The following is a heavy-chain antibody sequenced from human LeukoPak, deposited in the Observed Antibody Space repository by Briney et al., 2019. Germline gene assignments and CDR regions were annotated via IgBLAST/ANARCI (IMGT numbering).Heavy chain of an antibody. Sequence: SETLSLTCAVSGYSISSGYYWGWIRPPPGKGPEWIGSIYHSGSTYYNPSLKSRVTISVDTSKNQFSLKLSSVTAADTAVYYCARQGGYSYGFDYWGQGTLVTVSS. CDR2: IYHSGST. D-gene: IGHD5-18*01. CDR3: ARQGGYSYGFDY. V-gene: IGHV4-38-2*01. J-gene: IGHJ4*02. CDR1: GYSISSGYY.